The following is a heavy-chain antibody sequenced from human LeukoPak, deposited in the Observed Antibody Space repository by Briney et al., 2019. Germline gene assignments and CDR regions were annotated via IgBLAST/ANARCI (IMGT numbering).Heavy chain of an antibody. CDR1: GFTFSSYG. CDR3: AEDQWLVQYYFDY. V-gene: IGHV3-30*18. Sequence: GRSLRLSCAASGFTFSSYGMHWVRQAPGKGLEWVAVISYDGSNKYYADSVKGRFTISRDNSKNTLYLQMNSLRAEDTAVYYCAEDQWLVQYYFDYWGQGTLVTVSS. D-gene: IGHD6-19*01. CDR2: ISYDGSNK. J-gene: IGHJ4*02.